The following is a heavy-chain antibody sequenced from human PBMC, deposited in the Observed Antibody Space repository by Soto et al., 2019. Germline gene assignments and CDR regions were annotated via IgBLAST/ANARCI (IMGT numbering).Heavy chain of an antibody. J-gene: IGHJ6*02. Sequence: GEPVKISCXGSGYSFTSYWIGWVRQMPGKGLEWMGIIYPGDSDTRYSPSFQGQVTISADKSISTAYLQWSSLKASDTAMYYCARIGDGYLPPYYYYGMDVWGQGTTVTVSS. CDR1: GYSFTSYW. V-gene: IGHV5-51*01. D-gene: IGHD5-12*01. CDR3: ARIGDGYLPPYYYYGMDV. CDR2: IYPGDSDT.